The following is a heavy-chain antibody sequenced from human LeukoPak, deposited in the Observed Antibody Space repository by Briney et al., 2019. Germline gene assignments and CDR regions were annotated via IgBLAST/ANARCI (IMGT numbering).Heavy chain of an antibody. CDR2: INHSGST. CDR1: GGSFSGYY. V-gene: IGHV4-34*01. D-gene: IGHD6-25*01. CDR3: ARFAAAPGYYYYYGMDV. J-gene: IGHJ6*02. Sequence: PSETLSLTCAVYGGSFSGYYWSWIRQPPGKGLEWIGEINHSGSTNYNPSLKSRVTISVDTSKNQFSLKLSSVTAADTAVYYCARFAAAPGYYYYYGMDVWGQGTTVTVSS.